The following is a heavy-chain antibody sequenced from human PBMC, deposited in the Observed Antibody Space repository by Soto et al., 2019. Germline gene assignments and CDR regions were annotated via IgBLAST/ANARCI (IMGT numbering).Heavy chain of an antibody. CDR3: ARRITMVRGVTNDAFDI. J-gene: IGHJ3*02. Sequence: GESLKLSCKGSGYSFTSYWIGWVRQMPGKGLEWMGIIYPGDSDTRYSPSFQGQVTISADKSISTAYLQWSSLKASDTAMYYCARRITMVRGVTNDAFDIWGQGTMVT. CDR1: GYSFTSYW. CDR2: IYPGDSDT. V-gene: IGHV5-51*01. D-gene: IGHD3-10*01.